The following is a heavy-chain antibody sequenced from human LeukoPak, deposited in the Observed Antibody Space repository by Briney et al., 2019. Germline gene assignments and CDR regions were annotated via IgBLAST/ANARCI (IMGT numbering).Heavy chain of an antibody. V-gene: IGHV4-38-2*02. CDR3: ARELSSNQVIAAAGEFDY. CDR2: IYHTGST. D-gene: IGHD6-13*01. J-gene: IGHJ4*02. CDR1: GYSINSGYY. Sequence: PSETLSLTCTVSGYSINSGYYWAWIRQPPGKGLEWIANIYHTGSTYYNPSLKSRVTISVDTSKNQFSLKLSSVTAADTAVYYCARELSSNQVIAAAGEFDYWGQGTLVTVSS.